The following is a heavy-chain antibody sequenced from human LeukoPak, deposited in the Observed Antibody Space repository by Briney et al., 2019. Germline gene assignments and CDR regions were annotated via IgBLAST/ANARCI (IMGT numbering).Heavy chain of an antibody. J-gene: IGHJ5*02. CDR2: IYYSGST. D-gene: IGHD1-7*01. Sequence: SETLSLTCTVSGGSISSSSYYWGWIRQPPGKGLEWIGSIYYSGSTYYNPSLKSRVTLSVDTSKNQFSLKLSSVTAADTAVYYCASHHLELPRFDPWGQGTLVTVPS. CDR1: GGSISSSSYY. CDR3: ASHHLELPRFDP. V-gene: IGHV4-39*01.